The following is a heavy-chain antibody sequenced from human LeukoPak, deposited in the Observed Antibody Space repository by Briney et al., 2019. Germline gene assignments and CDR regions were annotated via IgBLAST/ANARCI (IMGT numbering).Heavy chain of an antibody. Sequence: GGSLRLSCAASGFTFSGSAMHWVRQASGKGLEWVGRIRSKANSYATAYAASVKGRFTISRDDSKNTAYLQMNSLKTEDTAVYYCTSQTGRWFGEGGQGTLVTVSS. CDR3: TSQTGRWFGE. D-gene: IGHD3-10*01. V-gene: IGHV3-73*01. CDR1: GFTFSGSA. CDR2: IRSKANSYAT. J-gene: IGHJ4*02.